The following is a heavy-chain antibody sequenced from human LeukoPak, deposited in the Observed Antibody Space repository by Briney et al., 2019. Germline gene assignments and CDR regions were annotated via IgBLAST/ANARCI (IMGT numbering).Heavy chain of an antibody. D-gene: IGHD3-10*01. V-gene: IGHV1-2*02. CDR2: INPNSGGT. CDR3: ARDGITLVRGGTPYYYYYMDV. CDR1: GYTFTNYY. Sequence: ASVKVSCKASGYTFTNYYIHWVRQAPGQGLEWMGWINPNSGGTNYAQKFQGRVTMTRDTSISTAYMELSRLRSDDTAVYYCARDGITLVRGGTPYYYYYMDVWGKGTTVTISS. J-gene: IGHJ6*03.